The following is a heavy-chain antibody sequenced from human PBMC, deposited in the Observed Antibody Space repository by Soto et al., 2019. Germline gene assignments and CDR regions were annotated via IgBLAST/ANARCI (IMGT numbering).Heavy chain of an antibody. CDR2: ISADSGYT. Sequence: QIQLGQFGGEVARPGASVTVSCEASGYIFTTYGLSWVRQTPAHGLEWMGWISADSGYTQYAQFFQGRVTMTRDTSRNTGYMTWRDLTSDDTGIYYCARDRPPGSLYGMDAWGQGTAVTVSS. CDR1: GYIFTTYG. J-gene: IGHJ6*02. V-gene: IGHV1-18*01. CDR3: ARDRPPGSLYGMDA.